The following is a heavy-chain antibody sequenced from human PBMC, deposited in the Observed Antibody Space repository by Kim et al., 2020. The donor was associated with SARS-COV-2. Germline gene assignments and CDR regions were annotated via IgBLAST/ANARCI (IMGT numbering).Heavy chain of an antibody. CDR3: AKGTLREWGAFDI. D-gene: IGHD3-3*01. J-gene: IGHJ3*02. V-gene: IGHV3-30*02. Sequence: YAATVQGRFTISRDKSKNPLYLQMDSLRAEDTAVYYCAKGTLREWGAFDIWGQGTMVTVSS.